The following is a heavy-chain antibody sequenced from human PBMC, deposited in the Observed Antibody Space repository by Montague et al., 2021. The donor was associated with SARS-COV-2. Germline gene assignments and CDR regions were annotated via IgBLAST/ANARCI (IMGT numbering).Heavy chain of an antibody. D-gene: IGHD6-19*01. CDR2: IYYSGST. J-gene: IGHJ3*02. CDR3: ARGSGWMGNAFDI. CDR1: GGSISSYC. Sequence: SETLSLTCTASGGSISSYCWSWIRQPPGKGLEWIGYIYYSGSTNYNPSLKSRVTISVDTSKNQFSLKLSSVTAADTAVYYCARGSGWMGNAFDIWGQGAMVTVSS. V-gene: IGHV4-59*01.